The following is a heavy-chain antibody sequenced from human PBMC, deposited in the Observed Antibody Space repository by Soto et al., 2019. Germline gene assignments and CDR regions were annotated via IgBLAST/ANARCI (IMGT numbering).Heavy chain of an antibody. CDR3: ARDRGWFGELLGFDY. D-gene: IGHD3-10*01. J-gene: IGHJ4*02. CDR1: GGSISSGGYY. V-gene: IGHV4-31*03. CDR2: IYYSGST. Sequence: QVQLQESGPGLVKPSQTLSLTCTVSGGSISSGGYYWSWIRQHPGKGLEWIGYIYYSGSTYYNPSLKCRVTISVDTSKNQFSLKLSSVTAADTAVYYCARDRGWFGELLGFDYWGQGTLVTVSS.